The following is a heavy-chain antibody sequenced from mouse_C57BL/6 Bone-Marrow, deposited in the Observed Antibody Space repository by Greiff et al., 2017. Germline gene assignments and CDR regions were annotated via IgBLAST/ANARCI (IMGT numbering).Heavy chain of an antibody. CDR1: GFTFSSYG. V-gene: IGHV5-6*01. J-gene: IGHJ3*01. CDR3: ARRGIYYDYDGRSSWFAY. CDR2: ISSGGSYT. D-gene: IGHD2-4*01. Sequence: EVQLVESGGDLVKPGGSLKLSCAASGFTFSSYGMSWVRQTPDKRLEWVATISSGGSYTYYPDSVKGRFTISRDNAKNTLYLQMSSLKSEDTAMYYCARRGIYYDYDGRSSWFAYWGQGTLVTVSA.